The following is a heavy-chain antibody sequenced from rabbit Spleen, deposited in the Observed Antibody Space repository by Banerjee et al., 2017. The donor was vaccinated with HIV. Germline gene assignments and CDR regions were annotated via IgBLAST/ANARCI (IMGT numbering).Heavy chain of an antibody. CDR1: GFSFSSSDY. V-gene: IGHV1S40*01. CDR3: ARDPVIAGSAYYDL. D-gene: IGHD8-1*01. Sequence: QSLEESGGDLVKPGASLTLTCTASGFSFSSSDYMCWVRQAPGKGLEWIACINVGSSDNTYYASWAKGRFTVSKTSSTTVTLQMTSLTAADTATYFCARDPVIAGSAYYDLWGPGTLVTVS. J-gene: IGHJ4*01. CDR2: INVGSSDNT.